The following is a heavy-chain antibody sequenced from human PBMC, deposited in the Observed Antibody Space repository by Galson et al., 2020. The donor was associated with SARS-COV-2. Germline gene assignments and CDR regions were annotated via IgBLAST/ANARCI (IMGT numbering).Heavy chain of an antibody. V-gene: IGHV3-66*01. CDR3: ARVLGDDYNRDRWDI. Sequence: GESLKISCAASGFTVTSNSMSWVRQVPGKGLEWVSVIYGGGDNTHYADSVQGRFSISRDSSKNTLNLQMNSLRADDTAVYYCARVLGDDYNRDRWDIWGQGTMVTVSS. CDR1: GFTVTSNS. J-gene: IGHJ3*02. D-gene: IGHD4-4*01. CDR2: IYGGGDNT.